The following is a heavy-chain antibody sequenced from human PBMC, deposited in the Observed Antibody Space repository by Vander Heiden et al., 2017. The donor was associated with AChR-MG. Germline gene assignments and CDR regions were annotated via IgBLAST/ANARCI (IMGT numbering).Heavy chain of an antibody. CDR3: ATNGGLAVAGTIDY. Sequence: QLQLVQSGAEVKKPGSSVKVSCKASGATFSSYAISWVRQAPGQGLEWMGGSILIFGTANYAQTFQGRVTITADKSTSTAYMELSSLRSEDTAVYYCATNGGLAVAGTIDYWGQGTLVTVSS. V-gene: IGHV1-69*06. J-gene: IGHJ4*02. CDR1: GATFSSYA. D-gene: IGHD6-19*01. CDR2: SILIFGTA.